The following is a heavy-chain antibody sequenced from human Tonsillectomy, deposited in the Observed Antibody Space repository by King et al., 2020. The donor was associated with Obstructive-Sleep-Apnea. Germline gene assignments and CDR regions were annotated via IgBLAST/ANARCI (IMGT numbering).Heavy chain of an antibody. Sequence: QLVQSGAEVKKPGASVKVSCRASGYTFTSYSLGWVRQAPEQGLEWMGWMTVFNGDAIYAQTLQGRVTLTTDTSTNTAYMELRSLASDDTAVYYCARDRDGRGYFDYWGQGTLVTVSS. CDR2: MTVFNGDA. D-gene: IGHD5-24*01. CDR1: GYTFTSYS. J-gene: IGHJ4*02. V-gene: IGHV1-18*04. CDR3: ARDRDGRGYFDY.